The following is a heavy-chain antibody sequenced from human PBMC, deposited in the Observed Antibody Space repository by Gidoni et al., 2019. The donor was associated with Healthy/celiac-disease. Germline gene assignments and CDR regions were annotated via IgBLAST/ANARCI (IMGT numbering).Heavy chain of an antibody. J-gene: IGHJ5*02. CDR2: INHSGST. D-gene: IGHD5-12*01. Sequence: QVQLQQWGAGLLKPSETLSLTCAVYGGSFSGYYWSWIRQPPGKGLEWIGEINHSGSTNYNPSLKSRVTISVDTSKNQFSLKLSSVTAADTAVYYCASNSGYDSGWFDPWGQGTLVTVSS. CDR1: GGSFSGYY. V-gene: IGHV4-34*01. CDR3: ASNSGYDSGWFDP.